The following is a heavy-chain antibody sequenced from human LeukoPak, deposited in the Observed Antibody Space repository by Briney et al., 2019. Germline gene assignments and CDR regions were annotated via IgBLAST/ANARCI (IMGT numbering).Heavy chain of an antibody. Sequence: GGPLRLSCAASGFSFRSHGMNWVRQAPGKGLEWVSGISPRGDITYYKDSVRGRFTIYRDNFKNTVSLQLNSLRAEDTAMYYCAKDDDWGRFNHWGQGTLVTVSS. CDR3: AKDDDWGRFNH. J-gene: IGHJ1*01. CDR2: ISPRGDIT. D-gene: IGHD3-16*01. CDR1: GFSFRSHG. V-gene: IGHV3-23*01.